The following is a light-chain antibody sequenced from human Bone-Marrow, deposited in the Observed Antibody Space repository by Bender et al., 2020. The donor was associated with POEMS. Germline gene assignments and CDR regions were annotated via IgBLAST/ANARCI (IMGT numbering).Light chain of an antibody. CDR1: IYDL. V-gene: IGLV2-23*01. Sequence: QSALTQPRSVSGSPGQSVTISCTGLIYDLVSWFQQHPGRAPRLLIYEGNKRPSGISSRFSASKSGNTASLTVSGLQAEDEADYYCCSYAQSSIYVKFGGGTKLTVL. CDR2: EGN. J-gene: IGLJ2*01. CDR3: CSYAQSSIYVK.